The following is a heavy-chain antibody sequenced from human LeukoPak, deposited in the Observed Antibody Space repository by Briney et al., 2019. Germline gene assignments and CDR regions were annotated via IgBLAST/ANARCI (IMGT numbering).Heavy chain of an antibody. V-gene: IGHV3-23*01. J-gene: IGHJ6*03. D-gene: IGHD3-10*01. CDR2: ISGSGGST. Sequence: GGSLRLSCAASGFTFSSYGMGWVRQAPGKGLEWVSAISGSGGSTYYADSVKGRFTISRDNSKNTLYLQMNSLRAEDTAVYYCAKEAFGSNFYYYYMDVWGKGTTVTISS. CDR1: GFTFSSYG. CDR3: AKEAFGSNFYYYYMDV.